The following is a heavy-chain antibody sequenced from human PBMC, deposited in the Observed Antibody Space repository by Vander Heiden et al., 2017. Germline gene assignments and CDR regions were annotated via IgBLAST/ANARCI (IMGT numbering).Heavy chain of an antibody. Sequence: QVQLVQSGAEVKKPGASVKVSCKASGYTFTSYYMHWVRQAPGQGLEWMGIIKPSGGSTGYAQKFQGRVTMTRDTSTSTVYMELSSLRSDGTAVYYCARDPSGYYYFDYWGQGTLVTVSS. CDR3: ARDPSGYYYFDY. D-gene: IGHD3-22*01. V-gene: IGHV1-46*01. J-gene: IGHJ4*02. CDR1: GYTFTSYY. CDR2: IKPSGGST.